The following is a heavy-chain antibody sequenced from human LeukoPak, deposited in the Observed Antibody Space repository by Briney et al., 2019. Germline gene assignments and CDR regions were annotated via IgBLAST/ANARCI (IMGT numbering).Heavy chain of an antibody. D-gene: IGHD4-17*01. CDR1: GFTFSSYW. J-gene: IGHJ3*02. CDR3: ARRGAVTYAFDI. CDR2: IKSDGSST. Sequence: GRSLRLSCAASGFTFSSYWMNWVRQGPGKGLVWVSRIKSDGSSTSYADSVKGRFTISRDNAKNTLYLQMNSLRAEDTAVYYCARRGAVTYAFDIWGQGTMVTVSS. V-gene: IGHV3-74*01.